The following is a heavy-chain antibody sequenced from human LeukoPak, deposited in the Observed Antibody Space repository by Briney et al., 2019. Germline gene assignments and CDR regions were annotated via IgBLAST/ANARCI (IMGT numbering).Heavy chain of an antibody. V-gene: IGHV3-48*04. D-gene: IGHD1-26*01. J-gene: IGHJ4*02. CDR3: ARDATMGAFDY. CDR1: GFTFSAYN. Sequence: GGSLRLSCAVSGFTFSAYNMNWVRQAPGKGLEWVSYISSSGSTIYYADSVKGRFTISRDNAKNSLYLQMNSLRAEDTAVYYCARDATMGAFDYWGQGTLVTVSS. CDR2: ISSSGSTI.